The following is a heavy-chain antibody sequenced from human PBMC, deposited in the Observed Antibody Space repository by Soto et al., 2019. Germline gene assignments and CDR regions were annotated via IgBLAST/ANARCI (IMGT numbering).Heavy chain of an antibody. V-gene: IGHV4-34*01. D-gene: IGHD6-13*01. Sequence: QVQLQQWGAGLLKPSETLSLTCAVYGGSFSGYYWSWIRQPPGKGLEWIGEINHSGSTNYNPSLKSRVTISVDTSKNQFSLKLSSVTAADTAVYYCARGPAAGTGVWYYYYGMDVW. J-gene: IGHJ6*01. CDR2: INHSGST. CDR1: GGSFSGYY. CDR3: ARGPAAGTGVWYYYYGMDV.